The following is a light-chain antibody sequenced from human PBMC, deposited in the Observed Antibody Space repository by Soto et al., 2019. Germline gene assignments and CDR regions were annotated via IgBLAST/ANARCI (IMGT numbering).Light chain of an antibody. CDR3: QQYDNAPYT. CDR1: QDIDNY. V-gene: IGKV1-33*01. Sequence: DIQMTQSPSSLSASIGDSVXISCQASQDIDNYLNWYQQKPGKAPELLISDASSLEAGVPSRFSGSGSGTEFTFTISSLQPQDIATYYCQQYDNAPYTFGQGTKLEIK. J-gene: IGKJ2*01. CDR2: DAS.